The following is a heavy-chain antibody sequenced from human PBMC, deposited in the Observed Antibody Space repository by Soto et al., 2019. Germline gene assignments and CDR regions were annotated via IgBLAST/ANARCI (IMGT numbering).Heavy chain of an antibody. CDR1: GGSFSGPN. V-gene: IGHV4-34*01. CDR2: INHSGST. Sequence: QVQLQQWGAGLLKPSETLSLACAVYGGSFSGPNWSWIRQPPGKGLEWIGEINHSGSTNYNPSFKRRVTISIDMSKNEYSLKVSSVTAADTAVYYCARGWGFGFDPWGQGILVTVSS. D-gene: IGHD3-10*01. CDR3: ARGWGFGFDP. J-gene: IGHJ5*02.